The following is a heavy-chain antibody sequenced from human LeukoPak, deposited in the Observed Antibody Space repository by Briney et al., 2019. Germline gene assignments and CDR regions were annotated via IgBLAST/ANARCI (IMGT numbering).Heavy chain of an antibody. CDR2: INPKSGGT. CDR3: ARVKDFDY. Sequence: ASVKVSCKASGYTFTGYYIHWVRQAPGQGLEWMGCINPKSGGTNYAQKFQGRVTMTRDTSISTAYMELSSLRSDDTAVYYCARVKDFDYWGQGTLVTVSS. CDR1: GYTFTGYY. J-gene: IGHJ4*02. V-gene: IGHV1-2*02.